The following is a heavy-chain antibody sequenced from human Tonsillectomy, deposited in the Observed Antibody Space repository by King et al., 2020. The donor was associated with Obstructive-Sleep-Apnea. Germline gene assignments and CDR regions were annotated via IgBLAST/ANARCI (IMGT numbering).Heavy chain of an antibody. J-gene: IGHJ6*02. Sequence: VQLVESGGGLVQPGGSLRLSCAASGFTFSSYGMSWVRQAPGKGLEWVANIKQDGSGKYYGDSVKGRFTISRDNAKNSLYLQMNSLRAEDTAVYYCASGYYDGIYYGMDVWGQGTTVTVSS. CDR3: ASGYYDGIYYGMDV. D-gene: IGHD3-22*01. V-gene: IGHV3-7*01. CDR1: GFTFSSYG. CDR2: IKQDGSGK.